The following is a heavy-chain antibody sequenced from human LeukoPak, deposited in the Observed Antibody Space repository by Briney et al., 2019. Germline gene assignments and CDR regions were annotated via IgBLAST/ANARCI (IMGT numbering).Heavy chain of an antibody. V-gene: IGHV3-23*01. Sequence: GGSLRLSCAASGFTFSSYAMGWVRQAPGKGLEWVSAISGSGANTYYADSVKGRFTISRDNSKNTLSLQMNTLRTDDTAVYYCAKGRALEVVAAFNYWGQGTVVTVSS. CDR3: AKGRALEVVAAFNY. D-gene: IGHD2-15*01. CDR2: ISGSGANT. J-gene: IGHJ4*02. CDR1: GFTFSSYA.